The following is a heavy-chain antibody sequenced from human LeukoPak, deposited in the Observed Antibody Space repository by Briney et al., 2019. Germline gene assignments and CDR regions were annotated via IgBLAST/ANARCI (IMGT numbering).Heavy chain of an antibody. D-gene: IGHD4-11*01. CDR2: VSAYNGYT. V-gene: IGHV1-18*01. CDR3: SRYKAVTTELTQYFHH. CDR1: RYTFTHYG. J-gene: IGHJ1*01. Sequence: VSVKVSCKPSRYTFTHYGVSRVRQAPGHGLEWMGWVSAYNGYTNYAQKFQFRVTMTTDTSTSTAYIELRTLTSDDTAVYYFSRYKAVTTELTQYFHHWGQGPLATVSS.